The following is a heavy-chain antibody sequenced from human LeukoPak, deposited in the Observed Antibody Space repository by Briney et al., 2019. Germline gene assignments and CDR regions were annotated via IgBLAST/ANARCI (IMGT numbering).Heavy chain of an antibody. D-gene: IGHD6-19*01. V-gene: IGHV3-23*01. Sequence: PGGSLRLSCAVSGFTSSGYAMSWVRQAPGKGLEWVSVIGAGGGPTYYADSVKGRFTISTDNPKNTLYLQMNGLRADDTAVYYCAKGGVSLAGFDPWGQGTVVTASS. CDR2: IGAGGGPT. CDR1: GFTSSGYA. CDR3: AKGGVSLAGFDP. J-gene: IGHJ5*02.